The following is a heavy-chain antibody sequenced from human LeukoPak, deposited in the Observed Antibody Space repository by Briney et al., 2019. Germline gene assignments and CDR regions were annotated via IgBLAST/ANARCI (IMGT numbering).Heavy chain of an antibody. J-gene: IGHJ5*02. V-gene: IGHV4-59*01. CDR3: ARRQGYCSGGSCLNWFDP. D-gene: IGHD2-15*01. CDR2: IYYSGST. Sequence: PSETLSLTCTVSGGSISSYYWSWIRQPPGKGLEWIGYIYYSGSTNYNPSLKSRVTISVDTSKNQFSLKLSSVTAADTAVYYCARRQGYCSGGSCLNWFDPWGQGTLVTVSS. CDR1: GGSISSYY.